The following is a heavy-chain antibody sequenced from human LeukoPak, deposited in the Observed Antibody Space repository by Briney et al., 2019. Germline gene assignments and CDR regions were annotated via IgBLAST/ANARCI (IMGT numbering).Heavy chain of an antibody. V-gene: IGHV3-30*18. CDR1: GFTFSSYG. CDR3: AQDMRIVVVPVDGMYV. CDR2: ISYDGSNK. D-gene: IGHD2-2*01. J-gene: IGHJ6*03. Sequence: GRSLRLSCAASGFTFSSYGMHWVRQAPGKGLEWVAVISYDGSNKYYADSVKGRFTISRDNSKNTLYLQMNSLRAEDTAVYYCAQDMRIVVVPVDGMYVWGKGTTVTVSS.